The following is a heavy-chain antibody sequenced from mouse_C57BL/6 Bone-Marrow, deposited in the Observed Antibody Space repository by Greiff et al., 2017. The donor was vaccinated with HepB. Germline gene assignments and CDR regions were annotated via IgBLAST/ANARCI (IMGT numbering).Heavy chain of an antibody. Sequence: QVQLKESGPGILQSSQTLSLTCSFSGFSLSTSGMGVSWIRQPSGKGLEWLAHIYWDDDKRYNPSLKSRLTISKDTSRNQVFLKITSVDTADTATYYCAREAYYYGSSYDWYFDVWGTGTTVTVSS. V-gene: IGHV8-12*01. CDR1: GFSLSTSGMG. J-gene: IGHJ1*03. CDR3: AREAYYYGSSYDWYFDV. D-gene: IGHD1-1*01. CDR2: IYWDDDK.